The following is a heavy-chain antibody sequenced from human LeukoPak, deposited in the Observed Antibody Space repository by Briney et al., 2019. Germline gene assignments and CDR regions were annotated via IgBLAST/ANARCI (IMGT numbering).Heavy chain of an antibody. J-gene: IGHJ4*02. D-gene: IGHD4-17*01. CDR2: IYYSGST. CDR3: ARGSVMTTVTTTYFDY. CDR1: GGSISSYY. V-gene: IGHV4-59*01. Sequence: SETLSLTCTVSGGSISSYYWSWIRQPPGKGLEWIGYIYYSGSTNYNPSLKSRVTISVDTSKNQFPLKLSSVTAADTAVYYCARGSVMTTVTTTYFDYWGQGTLVTVSS.